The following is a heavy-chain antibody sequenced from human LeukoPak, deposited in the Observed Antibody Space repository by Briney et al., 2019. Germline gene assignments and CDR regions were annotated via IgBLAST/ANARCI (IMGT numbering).Heavy chain of an antibody. CDR3: VREGVGTNAFDI. Sequence: SETLSLTCTVSGGSISSSSYYWGWIRQPPGKGLEWIGYVYYSGSTSYNPSLKSRVTISVDTSKNQIFLKLSSVTEADTAVYYCVREGVGTNAFDIWGQGTMVTVSS. V-gene: IGHV4-61*05. CDR1: GGSISSSSYY. CDR2: VYYSGST. D-gene: IGHD2-8*01. J-gene: IGHJ3*02.